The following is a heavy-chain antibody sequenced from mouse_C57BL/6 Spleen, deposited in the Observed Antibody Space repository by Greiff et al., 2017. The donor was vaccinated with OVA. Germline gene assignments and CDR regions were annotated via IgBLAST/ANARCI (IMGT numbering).Heavy chain of an antibody. CDR1: GYAFTNYL. V-gene: IGHV1-54*01. CDR2: INPGSGGT. D-gene: IGHD1-1*01. CDR3: ARDYYGSSYVFAY. Sequence: SGAELVRPGTSVKVSCKASGYAFTNYLIEWVKQRPGQGLEWIGVINPGSGGTNYNEKFKGKATPTADKSSSTAYMQLSSLTSEDSAVYFCARDYYGSSYVFAYWGQGTLVTVSA. J-gene: IGHJ3*01.